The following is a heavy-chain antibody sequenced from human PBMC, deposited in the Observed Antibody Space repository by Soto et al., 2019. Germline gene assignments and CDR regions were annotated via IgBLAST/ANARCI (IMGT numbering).Heavy chain of an antibody. CDR2: ISYDGSNK. Sequence: QVQLVESGGGVVQPGRSLRLSCAASGFTFSSYGMHWVRQAPGKGLEWVAVISYDGSNKYYADSVKGRFTISRDNSKNTLYLQMTSLRAEDTAVYYCAKDPSWASGGSCSRPCYYYYGMDVWGQGTTVTVSS. J-gene: IGHJ6*02. D-gene: IGHD2-15*01. V-gene: IGHV3-30*18. CDR1: GFTFSSYG. CDR3: AKDPSWASGGSCSRPCYYYYGMDV.